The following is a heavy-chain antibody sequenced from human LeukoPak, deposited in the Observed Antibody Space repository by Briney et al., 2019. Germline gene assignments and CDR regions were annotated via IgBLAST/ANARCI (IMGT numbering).Heavy chain of an antibody. J-gene: IGHJ4*02. Sequence: SETLSLTCTVSDDSIKSISYYWAWIRQPPGKGLEWIGAIFYSGTTYYKSSLKSRVSMSVDTSMKQFSLNLSSVTAADTAVYYCARHPLGWEQPYYFDYWGQGTLVTVSS. CDR1: DDSIKSISYY. CDR3: ARHPLGWEQPYYFDY. D-gene: IGHD1-26*01. CDR2: IFYSGTT. V-gene: IGHV4-39*01.